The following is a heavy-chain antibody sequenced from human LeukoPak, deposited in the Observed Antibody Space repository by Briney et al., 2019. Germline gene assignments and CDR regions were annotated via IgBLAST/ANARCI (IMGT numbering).Heavy chain of an antibody. CDR2: ISSSSSYI. CDR1: GFTFSSYS. J-gene: IGHJ6*04. D-gene: IGHD2-2*01. Sequence: GGSLRLSCAASGFTFSSYSMNWVRQAPGKGMEGVSSISSSSSYIYYADSVKGRFAISRDNAKNSLYLQMNSLRAEDTAVYYCARGEDCSSTSCFNYGMDVWGKGTTVTVSS. V-gene: IGHV3-21*01. CDR3: ARGEDCSSTSCFNYGMDV.